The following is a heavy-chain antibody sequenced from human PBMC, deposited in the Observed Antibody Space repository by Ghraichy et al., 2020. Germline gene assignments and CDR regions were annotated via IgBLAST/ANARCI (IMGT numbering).Heavy chain of an antibody. Sequence: LSLTCAASGFTFSSYSMNWVRQAPGKGLEWVSSISSSSSYIYYADSVKGRFTISRDNAKNSLYLQMNSLRAEDTAVYYCARVQLGKTQLPQAEYFQHWGQGTLVTVSS. J-gene: IGHJ1*01. CDR2: ISSSSSYI. D-gene: IGHD6-13*01. CDR3: ARVQLGKTQLPQAEYFQH. V-gene: IGHV3-21*01. CDR1: GFTFSSYS.